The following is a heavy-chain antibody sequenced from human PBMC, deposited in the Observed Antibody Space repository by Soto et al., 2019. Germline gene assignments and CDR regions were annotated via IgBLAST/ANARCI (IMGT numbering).Heavy chain of an antibody. V-gene: IGHV1-69*13. CDR3: ARDTAGQQPLSGYYGMDV. J-gene: IGHJ6*04. CDR2: IIPIFGTA. Sequence: ASVKVSCKASGGTFSSYAISWVRQAPGQGLEWMGGIIPIFGTANYAQKFQGRVTITADESTSTAYMELSSLRSEDTAVYYCARDTAGQQPLSGYYGMDVGGKGTTVTVPS. D-gene: IGHD6-13*01. CDR1: GGTFSSYA.